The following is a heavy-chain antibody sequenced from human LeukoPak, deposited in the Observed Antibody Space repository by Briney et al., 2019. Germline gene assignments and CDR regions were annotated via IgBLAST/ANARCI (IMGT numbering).Heavy chain of an antibody. Sequence: PGGSLRLSCAASGFTFSSYSMNWVRQAPGKGLEWVSYISSSSSTIYYADSVKGRFTIARDNSKNTLYLQMNSLRAEDTALYYCAKLYGKVVTATSSRYFDLWGRGTLVTVSS. D-gene: IGHD2-21*02. CDR3: AKLYGKVVTATSSRYFDL. V-gene: IGHV3-48*01. CDR1: GFTFSSYS. CDR2: ISSSSSTI. J-gene: IGHJ2*01.